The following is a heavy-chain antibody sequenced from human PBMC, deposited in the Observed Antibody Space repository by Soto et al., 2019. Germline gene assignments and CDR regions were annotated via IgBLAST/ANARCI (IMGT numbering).Heavy chain of an antibody. J-gene: IGHJ4*02. Sequence: QVQLVESGGGVVQPGRSLRLSCAAPGLPFSGYAMHWVRQAPAKGLEWVAVISYDGSKTYYADSVKGRFTISRDDSKKTLYLQMNSLRTDDAAVYYCARVGRGYSYGNGLDYWGQGTLVTVSS. D-gene: IGHD5-18*01. V-gene: IGHV3-30-3*01. CDR1: GLPFSGYA. CDR2: ISYDGSKT. CDR3: ARVGRGYSYGNGLDY.